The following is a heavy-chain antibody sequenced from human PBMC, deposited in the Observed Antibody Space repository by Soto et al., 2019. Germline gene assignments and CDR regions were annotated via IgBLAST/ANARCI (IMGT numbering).Heavy chain of an antibody. CDR1: GFTLSSYD. Sequence: EVQLVESGGGWVQPGGSLRLSCAASGFTLSSYDYHWVRLTTGKRLEWVAAIGTAGDTYYLGSVKGRFTISREGAKNSLYLRMNNLRAGDTAVYYCSRDIHGMDVWGQGNTVTVSS. V-gene: IGHV3-13*04. CDR3: SRDIHGMDV. CDR2: IGTAGDT. J-gene: IGHJ6*02.